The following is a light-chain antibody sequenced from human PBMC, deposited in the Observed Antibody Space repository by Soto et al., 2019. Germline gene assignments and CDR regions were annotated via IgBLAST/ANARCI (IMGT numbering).Light chain of an antibody. J-gene: IGKJ5*01. V-gene: IGKV3-11*01. CDR1: QSVSSY. CDR2: DAS. CDR3: QQRSNWPRSIT. Sequence: EIVLTQSPATLSLSPGERATLSCRASQSVSSYLAWYQQKAGQTPRLLIYDASNRATGIPARFSGSGSGTDFTFTISSLEPEDFAVYYCQQRSNWPRSITFGQGTRLEIK.